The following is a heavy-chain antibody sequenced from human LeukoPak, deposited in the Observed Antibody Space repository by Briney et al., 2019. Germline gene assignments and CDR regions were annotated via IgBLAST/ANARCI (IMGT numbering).Heavy chain of an antibody. CDR2: IYHGGST. D-gene: IGHD2-15*01. CDR1: GSSISSGGYF. J-gene: IGHJ4*02. CDR3: ARVYCSGGGCYSSDC. V-gene: IGHV4-31*03. Sequence: SQTLSLTCTVSGSSISSGGYFWGWIRPHPGKGLEWIGYIYHGGSTYYNLSLKSRVTISVDTSKNQFSLKLSSLTAADTAVYYCARVYCSGGGCYSSDCWGQGTLVTVSS.